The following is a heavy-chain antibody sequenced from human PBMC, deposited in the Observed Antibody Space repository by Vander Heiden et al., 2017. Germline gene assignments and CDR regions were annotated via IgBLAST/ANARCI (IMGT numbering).Heavy chain of an antibody. V-gene: IGHV5-51*01. Sequence: EVQLVQSGAEVKKPGESLKISCKNFGYTFTDYWIAWVRQLPGKGLEWMGIIYPDDSDTKYSPSFEGQVTRSADKSISTAYLKWSSLKASDTGIYYCARQGDFWSGFPSGMDVWGQGTPVTVSS. D-gene: IGHD3-3*01. CDR2: IYPDDSDT. CDR3: ARQGDFWSGFPSGMDV. CDR1: GYTFTDYW. J-gene: IGHJ6*02.